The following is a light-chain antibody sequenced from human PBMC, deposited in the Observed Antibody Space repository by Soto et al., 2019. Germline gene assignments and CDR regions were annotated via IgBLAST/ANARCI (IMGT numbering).Light chain of an antibody. CDR3: QQYSSSRT. CDR1: QTINNN. V-gene: IGKV3-15*01. CDR2: GAS. Sequence: ETVMTQSPATLSVSPGEGATLSCRASQTINNNLAWYQQKPGQAPRLLIYGASRRATGVPARFSGSGSETDFTLTITRLEPEDFAVYYCQQYSSSRTFGQGTKVDIK. J-gene: IGKJ1*01.